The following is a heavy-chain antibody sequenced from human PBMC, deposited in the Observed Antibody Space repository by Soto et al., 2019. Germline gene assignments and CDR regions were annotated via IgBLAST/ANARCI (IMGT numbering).Heavy chain of an antibody. CDR2: INAGNGNT. J-gene: IGHJ4*02. CDR1: GYTFTSYA. V-gene: IGHV1-3*05. Sequence: QVQLVQSGAEEKKPGASVKVSCKASGYTFTSYAMHWVRQAPGQRLEWMGWINAGNGNTKYSQKFQGRVTITRDTSASTAYMELSSLRSEDTAVYYCATAWGVVTAPDYWGQGTLVTVSS. CDR3: ATAWGVVTAPDY. D-gene: IGHD2-21*02.